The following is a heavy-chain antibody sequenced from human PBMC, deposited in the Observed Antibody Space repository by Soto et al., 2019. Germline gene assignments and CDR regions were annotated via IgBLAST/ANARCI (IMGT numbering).Heavy chain of an antibody. CDR1: GFTFSSYG. J-gene: IGHJ4*02. CDR2: IWYDGSNK. CDR3: ARDRGDQLVRVEYYFDY. V-gene: IGHV3-33*01. Sequence: QVQLVESGGGVVQPGRSLRLSCAASGFTFSSYGMHWVRQAPGKGLEWVAVIWYDGSNKYYADSVKGRFTISRDNSKNTLYLQMNSLRAEDTAVYYCARDRGDQLVRVEYYFDYWGQGTLVTVSS. D-gene: IGHD6-6*01.